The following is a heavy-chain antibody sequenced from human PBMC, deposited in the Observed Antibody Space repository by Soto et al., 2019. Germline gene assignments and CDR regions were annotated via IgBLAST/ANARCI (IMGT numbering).Heavy chain of an antibody. CDR3: ARAKRGYSYAGGFDY. CDR2: INHSGST. CDR1: GGSFSGYY. Sequence: PSETLSLTCAVYGGSFSGYYWSWIRQPPGKGLEWIGEINHSGSTNYNPSLKSRVTISVDTSKNQFSLKLSSVTAADTAVYYCARAKRGYSYAGGFDYWGQGTLVTVSS. D-gene: IGHD5-18*01. V-gene: IGHV4-34*01. J-gene: IGHJ4*02.